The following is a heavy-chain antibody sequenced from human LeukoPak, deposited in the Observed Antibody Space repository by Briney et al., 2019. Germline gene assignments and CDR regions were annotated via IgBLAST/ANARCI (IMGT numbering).Heavy chain of an antibody. CDR2: IKQDGSEK. D-gene: IGHD3-3*01. Sequence: GGSLRLSCAASGFTFSSYWMSWVRQAPGKGLEWVANIKQDGSEKYYVDSVKGRFTISRDNAKNSLYLQMNSLRAEDTAVCYCARVGLGITVFGVVKSAFDIWGQGTMVTVSS. V-gene: IGHV3-7*01. CDR3: ARVGLGITVFGVVKSAFDI. CDR1: GFTFSSYW. J-gene: IGHJ3*02.